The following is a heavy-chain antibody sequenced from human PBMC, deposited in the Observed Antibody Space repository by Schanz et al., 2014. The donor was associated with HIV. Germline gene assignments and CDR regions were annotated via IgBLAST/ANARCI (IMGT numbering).Heavy chain of an antibody. D-gene: IGHD6-19*01. CDR1: GFAFSSYA. V-gene: IGHV3-23*03. CDR2: ISHDGSDT. Sequence: EVQLLESGGGLVQPGGSLRLSCAGSGFAFSSYAMTWVRQAPDKGLESVAVISHDGSDTYYVDSVKGRFTISRDNSKNTLYFQMNSLRAEDTAIYYCAKTSYGWYFDYWGQGTLVTVSS. CDR3: AKTSYGWYFDY. J-gene: IGHJ4*02.